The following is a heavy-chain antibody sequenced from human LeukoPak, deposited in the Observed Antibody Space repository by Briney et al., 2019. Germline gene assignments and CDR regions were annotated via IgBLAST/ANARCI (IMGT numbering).Heavy chain of an antibody. V-gene: IGHV1-2*02. CDR1: GYTFTGYY. CDR3: ARDERYDSSGYPFDY. D-gene: IGHD3-22*01. J-gene: IGHJ4*02. CDR2: INPNSGGT. Sequence: VASVKVSCKASGYTFTGYYMHWVRQAPGQGLEWRGWINPNSGGTNYVQKFQGRVTMTRDTSISTAYMELSRLRSDDTAVYYCARDERYDSSGYPFDYWGQGTLVTVSS.